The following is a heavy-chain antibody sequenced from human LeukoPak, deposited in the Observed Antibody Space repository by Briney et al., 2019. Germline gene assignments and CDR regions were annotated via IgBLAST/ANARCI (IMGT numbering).Heavy chain of an antibody. Sequence: GGSLRLSCAASGFTFSSYGMHWVRQAPGKGLEWVAVISYDGSNKYYADSVKGRFTISRDNSKNTLYLQMNSLRAEDTAVYYCAKALYYYDSSAHTIDYWGQETLVTVSS. CDR3: AKALYYYDSSAHTIDY. V-gene: IGHV3-30*18. J-gene: IGHJ4*02. CDR2: ISYDGSNK. CDR1: GFTFSSYG. D-gene: IGHD3-22*01.